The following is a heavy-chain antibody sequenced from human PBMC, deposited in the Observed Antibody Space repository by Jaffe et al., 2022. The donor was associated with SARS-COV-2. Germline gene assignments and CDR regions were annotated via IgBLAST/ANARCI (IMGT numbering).Heavy chain of an antibody. Sequence: QVQLQESGPGLVKPSETLSLTCTVSGDSISTYHWNWIRQSPGKGLEWIGYIYYSGSTSYNPSLKSRVTISIDRSKNQFSLKVGSVTAADTAIYYCARRVSTGWPFDNWGLGTLVTVSS. CDR1: GDSISTYH. D-gene: IGHD6-19*01. V-gene: IGHV4-59*08. J-gene: IGHJ4*02. CDR2: IYYSGST. CDR3: ARRVSTGWPFDN.